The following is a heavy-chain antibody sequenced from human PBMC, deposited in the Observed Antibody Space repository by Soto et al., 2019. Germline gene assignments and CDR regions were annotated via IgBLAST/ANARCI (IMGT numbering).Heavy chain of an antibody. CDR2: IMPIFRTP. Sequence: SVKVSCKTSGGTFSNSAISWVRQAPGQGPEWMGGIMPIFRTPDYAQKFQDRVTITADESTTTAYMELRGLRFDDTAVYYFSRDKDLLLIGGNYHCLLDDWGQGTTVTVSS. V-gene: IGHV1-69*13. CDR1: GGTFSNSA. J-gene: IGHJ6*02. D-gene: IGHD1-7*01. CDR3: SRDKDLLLIGGNYHCLLDD.